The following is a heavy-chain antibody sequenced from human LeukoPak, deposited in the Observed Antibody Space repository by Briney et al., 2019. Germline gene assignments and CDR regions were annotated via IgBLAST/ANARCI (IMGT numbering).Heavy chain of an antibody. Sequence: GGSLRLSCAASGFTFGSYTVTWVRQAPGKGLEWVSSISGSGGSTYYADSVKGRFTISRDNSKNTLYLRMNSLRVEDTAVYYCAKPRRAATLDHWGQGTLVTVSS. CDR1: GFTFGSYT. J-gene: IGHJ4*02. V-gene: IGHV3-23*01. D-gene: IGHD2-15*01. CDR2: ISGSGGST. CDR3: AKPRRAATLDH.